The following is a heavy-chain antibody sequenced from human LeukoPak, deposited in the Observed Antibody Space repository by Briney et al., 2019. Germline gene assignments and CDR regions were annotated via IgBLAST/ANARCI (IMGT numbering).Heavy chain of an antibody. Sequence: GGSLRLSCTASGLTFSTSGFNWVRQAPGKGLEWVASIGPTGSDRYHADSIKGRFTISRDNANNFLYLQMNSLGAEDTAVYYCATETNGRHYDYWSQGTLLTVSS. CDR2: IGPTGSDR. D-gene: IGHD1-14*01. CDR1: GLTFSTSG. V-gene: IGHV3-21*06. CDR3: ATETNGRHYDY. J-gene: IGHJ4*02.